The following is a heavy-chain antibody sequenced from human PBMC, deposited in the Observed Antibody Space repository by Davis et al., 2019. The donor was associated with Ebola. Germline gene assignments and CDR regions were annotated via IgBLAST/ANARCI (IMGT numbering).Heavy chain of an antibody. Sequence: SETLSLTCTVSGGSINGFFCMWLRQTPGKGLEWIGYIHYSGSTNYNPSLKSRVTMSLDTSRNQFSLKLNSVTAADTAVYFCARGGDGYNSFDFYYYGMDVWGQGTTVTVPS. CDR3: ARGGDGYNSFDFYYYGMDV. CDR1: GGSINGFF. D-gene: IGHD5-24*01. V-gene: IGHV4-59*01. J-gene: IGHJ6*02. CDR2: IHYSGST.